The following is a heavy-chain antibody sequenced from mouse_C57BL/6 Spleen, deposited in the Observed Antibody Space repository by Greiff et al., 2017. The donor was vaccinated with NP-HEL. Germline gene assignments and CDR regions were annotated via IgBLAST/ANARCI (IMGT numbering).Heavy chain of an antibody. D-gene: IGHD4-1*01. Sequence: EVQLQQSGPELVKPGASVKIPCKASGYTFTDYNMDWVKQSHGKSLEWIGDINPNNGGTIYNQKFKGKATLTVDKSSSTDYMELRSLTSDDTAVYYCARRGPKLGDWYFDVWGTGTTVTVSS. CDR1: GYTFTDYN. V-gene: IGHV1-18*01. CDR3: ARRGPKLGDWYFDV. CDR2: INPNNGGT. J-gene: IGHJ1*03.